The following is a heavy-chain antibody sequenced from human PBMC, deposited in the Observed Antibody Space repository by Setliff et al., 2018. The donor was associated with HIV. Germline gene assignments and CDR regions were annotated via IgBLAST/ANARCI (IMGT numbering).Heavy chain of an antibody. J-gene: IGHJ5*02. Sequence: SETLSLTCTASGGSTSPYYWSWIRQPPGKGLEWIGFVYYSGSTNYNPSLKSRVTISIDTSTNQFSLKLSSVTAADTAVYYCARLFIPNYFDPWGQGTLVTVS. CDR3: ARLFIPNYFDP. V-gene: IGHV4-59*08. D-gene: IGHD2-21*01. CDR2: VYYSGST. CDR1: GGSTSPYY.